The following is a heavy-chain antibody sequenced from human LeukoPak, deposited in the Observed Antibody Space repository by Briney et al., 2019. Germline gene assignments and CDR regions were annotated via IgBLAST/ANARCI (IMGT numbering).Heavy chain of an antibody. Sequence: SETLSLTCAVYGGSFSGYYWSWIRQPPGKGLEWIGEINHSGSTNYNPSLKSRVTISVDTSKNQFSLKLSSVTAADTAVYYCARPQYYYDSSGPSDASDIWGQGTMVTVSS. CDR1: GGSFSGYY. J-gene: IGHJ3*02. D-gene: IGHD3-22*01. CDR3: ARPQYYYDSSGPSDASDI. CDR2: INHSGST. V-gene: IGHV4-34*01.